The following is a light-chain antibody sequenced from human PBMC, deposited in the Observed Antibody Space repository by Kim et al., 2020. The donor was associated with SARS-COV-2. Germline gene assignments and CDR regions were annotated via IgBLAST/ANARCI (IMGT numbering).Light chain of an antibody. Sequence: EIVLTQSPCTLSLSPGESGTLSCRASQYVSSSYLAWYQRRPGQAPRLLIHDASNRATGIPDRISGSGSGTDFTLTISRLEPEDSAVYYCQQYGTSPPTFGQGTKVDIK. J-gene: IGKJ1*01. V-gene: IGKV3-20*01. CDR2: DAS. CDR3: QQYGTSPPT. CDR1: QYVSSSY.